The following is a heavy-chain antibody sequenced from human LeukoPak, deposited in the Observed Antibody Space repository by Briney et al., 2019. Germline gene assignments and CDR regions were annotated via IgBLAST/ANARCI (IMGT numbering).Heavy chain of an antibody. CDR2: IYYSGST. CDR3: AREGYSSGWTDFDY. V-gene: IGHV4-39*07. J-gene: IGHJ4*02. CDR1: GGSVSSSSYY. D-gene: IGHD6-19*01. Sequence: SETLSLTCTVSGGSVSSSSYYWGWIRQPPGKGLEWIGSIYYSGSTYYNPSLKSRVTMSVDTSKNQFSLKLSSVTAADTAVYYCAREGYSSGWTDFDYWGQGTLVTVSS.